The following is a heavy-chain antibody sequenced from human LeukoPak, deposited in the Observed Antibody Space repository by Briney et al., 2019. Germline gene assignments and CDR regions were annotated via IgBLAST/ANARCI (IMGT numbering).Heavy chain of an antibody. J-gene: IGHJ4*02. D-gene: IGHD5-12*01. CDR3: ARGVAGYGPYDY. Sequence: SETLALTCTVSGDSISTYFWSWIRQPPGKGLEWIGYMYYSGSTNYNPSLKSRVTISLDTPKNQFSLRLNSVTAADTAVYYCARGVAGYGPYDYWGLGILVTVSS. CDR2: MYYSGST. CDR1: GDSISTYF. V-gene: IGHV4-59*01.